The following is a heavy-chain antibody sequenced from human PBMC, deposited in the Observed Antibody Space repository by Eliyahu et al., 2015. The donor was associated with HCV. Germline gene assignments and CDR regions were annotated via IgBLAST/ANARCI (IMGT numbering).Heavy chain of an antibody. CDR1: DYNXTNXG. CDR3: ARDYSIVVQTNWFDT. Sequence: QVQLVQSGAEVKKPGASVRVXCKASDYNXTNXGITWVRXAPGQGLEWMGWISTINGNIHYAQNFQGRVTMTTDTSTTTAYMELRSLRSDDTAVYYCARDYSIVVQTNWFDTWGQGTLVTVSS. D-gene: IGHD2-21*01. J-gene: IGHJ5*02. V-gene: IGHV1-18*01. CDR2: ISTINGNI.